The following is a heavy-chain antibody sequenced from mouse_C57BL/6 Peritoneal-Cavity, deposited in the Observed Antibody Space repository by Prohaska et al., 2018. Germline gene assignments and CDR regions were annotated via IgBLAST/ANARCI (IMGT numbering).Heavy chain of an antibody. CDR1: SYTFTDYE. V-gene: IGHV1-15*01. CDR2: IYPETGGT. J-gene: IGHJ4*01. D-gene: IGHD1-1*01. Sequence: QVQLQQSGPALVRPGASVTLSCTASSYTFTDYEMHWVKQTPVHGLEWIGSIYPETGGTAYNQKLKGKAILTADKSSSTAYMKLRSLTSEDSAVYYCTRSHYYGSSYYAMDYWGQGTSVTVSS. CDR3: TRSHYYGSSYYAMDY.